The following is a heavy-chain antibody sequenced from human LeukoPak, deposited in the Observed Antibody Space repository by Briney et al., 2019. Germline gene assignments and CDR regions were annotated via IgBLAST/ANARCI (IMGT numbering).Heavy chain of an antibody. J-gene: IGHJ3*02. Sequence: GGSLRLSCAASGFTFSSYAMSWVRQAPGKGLEWVANIKQDGSEKYYVDSVKGRFTISRDNAKNSLYLQMNSLRAEDTAVYYCARDKWHYDSSGYYTGAFDIWGQGTMVTVSS. CDR1: GFTFSSYA. D-gene: IGHD3-22*01. CDR2: IKQDGSEK. V-gene: IGHV3-7*01. CDR3: ARDKWHYDSSGYYTGAFDI.